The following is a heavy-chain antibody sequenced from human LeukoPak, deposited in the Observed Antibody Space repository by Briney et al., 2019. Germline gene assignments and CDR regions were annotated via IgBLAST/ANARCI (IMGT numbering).Heavy chain of an antibody. CDR1: GFTFSSYS. J-gene: IGHJ4*02. CDR2: ISSSSSYI. Sequence: GGSLRLSCAASGFTFSSYSMNWVRQAPGKGLEWVSSISSSSSYIYYADSVKGRFTISRDNAKNSLYPQMNSLRAEDTAVYYCARDRQDYYDSSGYYGDYWGQGTLVTVSS. D-gene: IGHD3-22*01. CDR3: ARDRQDYYDSSGYYGDY. V-gene: IGHV3-21*01.